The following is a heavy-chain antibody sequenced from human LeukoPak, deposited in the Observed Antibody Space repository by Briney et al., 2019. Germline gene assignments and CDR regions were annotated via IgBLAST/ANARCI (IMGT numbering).Heavy chain of an antibody. Sequence: PGGFLSLSCAASGFTFSSYEMKWVRQAPGKGLEWVSYISSSGSTIFYADSVMGRFTISRDNAKNSLYLQMHSLRAEDTAVYYCARSYGSGSYYNSNWFDPWGQGTLVTVSS. V-gene: IGHV3-48*03. CDR2: ISSSGSTI. CDR3: ARSYGSGSYYNSNWFDP. CDR1: GFTFSSYE. J-gene: IGHJ5*02. D-gene: IGHD3-10*01.